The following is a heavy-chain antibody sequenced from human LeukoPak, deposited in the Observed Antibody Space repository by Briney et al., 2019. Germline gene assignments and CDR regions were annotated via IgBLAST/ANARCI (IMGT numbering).Heavy chain of an antibody. CDR3: ARVVDG. CDR2: INHSGST. J-gene: IGHJ4*02. V-gene: IGHV4-34*01. D-gene: IGHD2-8*01. CDR1: GGSFSGYY. Sequence: SETLSLTCAVYGGSFSGYYWSWIRQPPGKGLEWIGEINHSGSTNYNPSLKSRVTISVDTSKNQFSLKLSSVTAADTAVYYCARVVDGWGQGTLVTVSS.